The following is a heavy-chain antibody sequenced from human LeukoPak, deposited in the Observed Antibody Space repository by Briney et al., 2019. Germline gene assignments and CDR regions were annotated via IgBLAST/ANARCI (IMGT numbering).Heavy chain of an antibody. CDR2: INHSGST. V-gene: IGHV4-34*01. D-gene: IGHD2-15*01. Sequence: SETLSLTCAVYGGSFSGYYWSWIRQPPGKGLEWIGEINHSGSTNYNPSLKSRVTISVDTSKNQISLKLSAVTAADTAVYYCARRPLGGTFDYWGQGTLVTVSS. CDR1: GGSFSGYY. J-gene: IGHJ4*02. CDR3: ARRPLGGTFDY.